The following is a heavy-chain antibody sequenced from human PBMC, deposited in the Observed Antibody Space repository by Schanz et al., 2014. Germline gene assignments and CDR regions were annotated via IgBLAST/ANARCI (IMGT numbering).Heavy chain of an antibody. J-gene: IGHJ3*02. CDR1: GFTFSSHW. D-gene: IGHD3-10*01. CDR3: AKGRCGELSAFDI. CDR2: INSVGSNT. Sequence: EVQLVQSGGGLVQPGGSLRLSCAASGFTFSSHWMHWVRQDPGKGLVWVARINSVGSNTDYADSVTGRFTISRDNSKNTLYLQMNSLRAEDTAVYYCAKGRCGELSAFDIWGQGTMVTVSS. V-gene: IGHV3-74*01.